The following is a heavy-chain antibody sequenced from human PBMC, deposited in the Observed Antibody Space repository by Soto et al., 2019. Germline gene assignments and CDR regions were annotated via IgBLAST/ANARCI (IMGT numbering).Heavy chain of an antibody. D-gene: IGHD3-16*01. CDR2: IRSKAYGGTT. V-gene: IGHV3-49*03. CDR3: TRQWGFFPFDY. Sequence: PGGSLRLSCTASGFTFGDYAMSWFRQAPGKGLEWVGFIRSKAYGGTTEYAASVKGRFTISRDDSKSIAYLQMNSLKTEDTAAYYCTRQWGFFPFDYWGQGTLVTVYS. CDR1: GFTFGDYA. J-gene: IGHJ4*02.